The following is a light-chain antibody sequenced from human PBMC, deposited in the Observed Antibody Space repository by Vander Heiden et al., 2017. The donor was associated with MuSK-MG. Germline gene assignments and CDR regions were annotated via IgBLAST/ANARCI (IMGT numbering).Light chain of an antibody. CDR3: QQSYSTPIT. Sequence: DIQMTQPPSSLSASVGDRVTITCRASQNIRKYLNWYQQKPGKAPKLLIYTASNLQSGVPSRFSGSGSGTDFTLTISSLQPEDFATYYCQQSYSTPITFGQGTRLDIK. J-gene: IGKJ5*01. CDR1: QNIRKY. V-gene: IGKV1-39*01. CDR2: TAS.